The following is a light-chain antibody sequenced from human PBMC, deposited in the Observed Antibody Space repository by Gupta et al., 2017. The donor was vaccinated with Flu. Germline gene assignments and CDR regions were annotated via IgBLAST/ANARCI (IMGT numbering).Light chain of an antibody. CDR3: QQRSNSLDT. J-gene: IGKJ5*01. CDR1: QSVSSY. CDR2: DAS. V-gene: IGKV3-11*01. Sequence: EIVLTQSPATLSLSPGERATLSCRASQSVSSYLAWYQQKPGQAPRLLIYDASNRATGIPARFSGSGSGTDFTLTISSLEPEDFAVYYCQQRSNSLDTFGQGTRLEIK.